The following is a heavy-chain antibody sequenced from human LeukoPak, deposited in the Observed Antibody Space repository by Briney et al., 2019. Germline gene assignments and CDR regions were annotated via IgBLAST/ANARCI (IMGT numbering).Heavy chain of an antibody. Sequence: PGRSLRLSCAASGFTFSSYGMHWVRQTPGKGLEWVALISFDGSIEYYVDSVKGLFTISRDNSKNTLFLQMNSLRPEDTAVYYCAKDSDIAVAGSGDALDVWGQGTMVTVSS. J-gene: IGHJ3*01. CDR1: GFTFSSYG. CDR2: ISFDGSIE. V-gene: IGHV3-30*18. D-gene: IGHD6-19*01. CDR3: AKDSDIAVAGSGDALDV.